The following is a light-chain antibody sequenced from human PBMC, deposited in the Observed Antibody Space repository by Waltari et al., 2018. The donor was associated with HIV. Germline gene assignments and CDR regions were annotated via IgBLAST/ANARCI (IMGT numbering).Light chain of an antibody. V-gene: IGKV3-20*01. CDR3: QQYGTSPWT. CDR1: QSVSSSY. J-gene: IGKJ1*01. CDR2: GAS. Sequence: EIVLTPSPGTLSLSPGEGATLSCRASQSVSSSYLAWYQQKPGQAPRLLIYGASSRATGIPDRFSGSGSGTDFTLTISRLEPEDFAVYYCQQYGTSPWTFGQGTKVEIK.